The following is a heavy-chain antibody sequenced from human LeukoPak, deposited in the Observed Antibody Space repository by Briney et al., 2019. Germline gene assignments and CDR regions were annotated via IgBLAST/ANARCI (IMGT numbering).Heavy chain of an antibody. Sequence: GASVKVSCKTSGYSFTAFYIHWVRQAPGQGLEWMGWINPNSGDTNYAQKFQGRVSMTRDTSNSTAYMEVSRLRSDDTAAYYCARGRTSGTKGGRPLDIWGQGTTVTVSS. V-gene: IGHV1-2*02. CDR2: INPNSGDT. J-gene: IGHJ3*02. CDR3: ARGRTSGTKGGRPLDI. CDR1: GYSFTAFY. D-gene: IGHD1-1*01.